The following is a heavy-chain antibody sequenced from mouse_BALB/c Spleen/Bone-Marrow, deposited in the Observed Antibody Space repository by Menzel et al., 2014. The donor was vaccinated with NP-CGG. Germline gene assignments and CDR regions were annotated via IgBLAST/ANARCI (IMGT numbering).Heavy chain of an antibody. Sequence: DVKLVESGGGLVQPGGSLKLSCAASGFTFSSYGMSWVRQTPDKRLELVATINSNGGSTYYPDSVKGRFTISRDNAKNTLYLQMSSLKSEDTAMYYCARERYYGNGRIFEYWGQGTTLTASS. V-gene: IGHV5-6-3*01. CDR2: INSNGGST. J-gene: IGHJ2*01. CDR3: ARERYYGNGRIFEY. CDR1: GFTFSSYG. D-gene: IGHD1-1*01.